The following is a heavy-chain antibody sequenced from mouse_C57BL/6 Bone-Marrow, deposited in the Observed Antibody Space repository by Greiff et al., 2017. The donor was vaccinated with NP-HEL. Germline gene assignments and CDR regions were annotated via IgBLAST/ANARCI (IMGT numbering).Heavy chain of an antibody. CDR2: IYPGSGRT. CDR1: GYTFTSYW. CDR3: EREDYSPAWFAY. V-gene: IGHV1-55*01. J-gene: IGHJ3*01. Sequence: QVQLQQPGAELVKPGASVKMSCKASGYTFTSYWITWVKQRPGQGLEWIGDIYPGSGRTNYNEKFKSKATLTVDTSSSTAYMQLSSLTSEDSAVYYCEREDYSPAWFAYWGQGTLVTVSA. D-gene: IGHD2-12*01.